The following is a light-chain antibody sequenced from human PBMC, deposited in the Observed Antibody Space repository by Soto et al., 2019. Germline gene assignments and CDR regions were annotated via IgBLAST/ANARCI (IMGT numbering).Light chain of an antibody. Sequence: DIQMTQSPSSVSASVGDRVTITCRASQDISRGLAWYQQKPGNAPKLLINAASNLGSGVPSRFSGSGSGTDFTLTINNVQPEDFATYSCQQVNSFPLTFGGGTKVEIK. CDR3: QQVNSFPLT. CDR2: AAS. J-gene: IGKJ4*01. V-gene: IGKV1-12*01. CDR1: QDISRG.